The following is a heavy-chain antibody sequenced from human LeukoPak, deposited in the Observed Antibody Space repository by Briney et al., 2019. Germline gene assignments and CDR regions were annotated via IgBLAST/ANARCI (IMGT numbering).Heavy chain of an antibody. Sequence: GGSLRLSCAASGFTVSSNYMSWVRQAPGKGLEWVSVIYSGGSTYYADSVKGRFTISRDNSKNTLYLQTNSLRAEDTAVYYCARDRYYDRSGYFDPDAFDIWGQGTMVTVSS. J-gene: IGHJ3*02. V-gene: IGHV3-53*01. CDR3: ARDRYYDRSGYFDPDAFDI. D-gene: IGHD3-22*01. CDR1: GFTVSSNY. CDR2: IYSGGST.